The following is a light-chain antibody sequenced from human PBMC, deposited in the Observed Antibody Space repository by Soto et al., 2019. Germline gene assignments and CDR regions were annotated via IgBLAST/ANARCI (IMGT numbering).Light chain of an antibody. CDR2: AAT. V-gene: IGKV1-17*01. CDR3: LQHNIYPLT. CDR1: QDIRND. Sequence: DIQMTQAPSSLSASVGDTVTITCRASQDIRNDLGWYQQKTGRGPTRLIYAATNLQRGVPSRFIGSGSASAFTLKISGLLPEDFATYYCLQHNIYPLTFGGGTKVEIK. J-gene: IGKJ4*01.